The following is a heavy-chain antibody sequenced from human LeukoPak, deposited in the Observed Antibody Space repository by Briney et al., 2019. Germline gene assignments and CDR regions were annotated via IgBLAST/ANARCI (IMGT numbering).Heavy chain of an antibody. V-gene: IGHV3-23*01. Sequence: GGSLRLSCAASGFIFSSCAMSWVRQAPGKGLEWVSGISGSGGSTYYADSVKGRFTISRDTSKNTLYLQMNSLRAEDTAVYFCAKRHSSSWYFDYWGQGTLVTVSS. CDR2: ISGSGGST. J-gene: IGHJ4*02. CDR3: AKRHSSSWYFDY. D-gene: IGHD6-13*01. CDR1: GFIFSSCA.